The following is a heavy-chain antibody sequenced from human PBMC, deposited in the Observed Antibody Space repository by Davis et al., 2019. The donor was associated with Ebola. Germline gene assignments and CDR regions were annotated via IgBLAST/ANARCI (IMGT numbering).Heavy chain of an antibody. V-gene: IGHV3-30*18. Sequence: PGGSLRLSCAASGFTFSNYGIHWVRQAPGKGLEWVAVISYDGSNKYYADSVKGRFTISRDNSKNTLYLQMNSLRAEDTAVYYCAKEGPGWCSGGSCYMVGAFDIWGQGTMVTVSS. CDR3: AKEGPGWCSGGSCYMVGAFDI. CDR1: GFTFSNYG. D-gene: IGHD2-15*01. J-gene: IGHJ3*02. CDR2: ISYDGSNK.